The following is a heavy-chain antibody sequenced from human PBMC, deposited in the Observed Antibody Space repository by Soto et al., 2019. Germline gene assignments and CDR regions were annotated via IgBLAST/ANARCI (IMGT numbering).Heavy chain of an antibody. Sequence: QVHLLQSGSEVKKPGSSVNVSCRASGDTLSNYAFSWVRQAPGQGLEWMGGIIPIFGTTSYAQKLQGRVILTADESTTTVYMDLMSLRSEDTALYFCALGLRGYHIDSWGQGTQVTVSS. D-gene: IGHD2-15*01. CDR3: ALGLRGYHIDS. CDR1: GDTLSNYA. CDR2: IIPIFGTT. V-gene: IGHV1-69*01. J-gene: IGHJ4*02.